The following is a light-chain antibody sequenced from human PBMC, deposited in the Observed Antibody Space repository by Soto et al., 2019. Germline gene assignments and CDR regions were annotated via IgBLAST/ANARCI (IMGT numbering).Light chain of an antibody. J-gene: IGKJ5*01. V-gene: IGKV1-9*01. CDR2: AAS. Sequence: DIQLTQSPSFMSASVGDGVTITCRASPGIGTYLAWYQQKPGKPPKLLMNAASALQTGVPSRFSGAGSGTEFTLTISSLQPEDFATYYCQQLMIYPITFGQGTRLEIE. CDR1: PGIGTY. CDR3: QQLMIYPIT.